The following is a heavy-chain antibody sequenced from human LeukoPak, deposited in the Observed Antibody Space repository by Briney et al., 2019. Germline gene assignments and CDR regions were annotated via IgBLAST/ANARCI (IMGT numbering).Heavy chain of an antibody. CDR1: GGSISSYY. Sequence: SETLSLTCTVSGGSISSYYWSWIRQPPGKGLEWIGYIYYSGSTNYNPSLKSRVTISVDTSKNQFSLKLSSVTAADTAVYYCARETRYSSGWYEGYWGQGTLVTVSS. CDR2: IYYSGST. V-gene: IGHV4-59*12. CDR3: ARETRYSSGWYEGY. D-gene: IGHD6-19*01. J-gene: IGHJ4*02.